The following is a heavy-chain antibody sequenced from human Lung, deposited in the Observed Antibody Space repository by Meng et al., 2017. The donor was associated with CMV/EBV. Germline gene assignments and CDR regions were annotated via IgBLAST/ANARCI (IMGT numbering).Heavy chain of an antibody. CDR3: LRRSGGSV. V-gene: IGHV4-4*03. CDR2: IPHRGSS. D-gene: IGHD3-10*01. CDR1: GDSITNHNW. Sequence: QVQLRESGPALVKPPETLSLPCAVSGDSITNHNWWAWVRQPPGKGLEWIGEIPHRGSSAYNPSLKSRVSMSIDKSKNQFSLELTSVTAADTAVYHCLRRSGGSVWGQGTLVTVSS. J-gene: IGHJ1*01.